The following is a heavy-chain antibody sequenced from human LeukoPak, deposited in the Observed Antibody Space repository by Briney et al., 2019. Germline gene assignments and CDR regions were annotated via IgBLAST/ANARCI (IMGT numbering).Heavy chain of an antibody. Sequence: GGSLRLSCAASGFTFSRYWMSWVRQTPGKGLKWVANIKQDGSEKYYVDSVEGRFTISRDNAKNSLYLQMNSLRAEDTALYYCAKEGTRSVGAHDYWGQGTLVTFSS. CDR1: GFTFSRYW. CDR2: IKQDGSEK. J-gene: IGHJ4*02. D-gene: IGHD1-26*01. CDR3: AKEGTRSVGAHDY. V-gene: IGHV3-7*01.